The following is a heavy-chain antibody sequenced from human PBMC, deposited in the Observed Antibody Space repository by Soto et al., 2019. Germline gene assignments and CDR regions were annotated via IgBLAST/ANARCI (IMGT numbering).Heavy chain of an antibody. CDR3: ARHKRDLRFLEWSYYFDY. D-gene: IGHD3-3*01. CDR2: IDPSDSYT. Sequence: PGESLKISCKGSGYSFTSYWISWVRQMPGKGLEWMGRIDPSDSYTNYSPSFQGHVTISRDNSKNTLYLQMNSLRAEDTAVYYCARHKRDLRFLEWSYYFDYWGQGTLVTVSS. CDR1: GYSFTSYW. J-gene: IGHJ4*02. V-gene: IGHV5-10-1*01.